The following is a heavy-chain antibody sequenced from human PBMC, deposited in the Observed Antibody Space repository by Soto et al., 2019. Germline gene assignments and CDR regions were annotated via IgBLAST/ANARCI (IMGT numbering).Heavy chain of an antibody. CDR2: IIPILGIA. CDR3: ARVSGQQLAPRYFDY. J-gene: IGHJ4*02. Sequence: QVQLVQSGAEVKKPGSSVKVSCKASGGTFSSYTISWVRQAPGQGLEWMGRIIPILGIANYAQKFQGRVTITADKSTSTAYMELSSLRSEVTAVYYCARVSGQQLAPRYFDYWGQGTLVTVSS. D-gene: IGHD6-13*01. CDR1: GGTFSSYT. V-gene: IGHV1-69*02.